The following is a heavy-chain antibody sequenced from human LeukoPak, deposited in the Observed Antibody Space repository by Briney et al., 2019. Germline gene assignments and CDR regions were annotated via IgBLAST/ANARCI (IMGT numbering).Heavy chain of an antibody. Sequence: ASVKVSCKASGYTFTSYGVSWVRQAPGQGLEWMGWISAYNGNTNYAQKLQGRVTMTTDISTSTAYMELRSLRSDDTAVYYCARDYSHAYCGGDCYSRLFDYWGQGTLVTVSS. V-gene: IGHV1-18*01. D-gene: IGHD2-21*02. CDR1: GYTFTSYG. J-gene: IGHJ4*02. CDR3: ARDYSHAYCGGDCYSRLFDY. CDR2: ISAYNGNT.